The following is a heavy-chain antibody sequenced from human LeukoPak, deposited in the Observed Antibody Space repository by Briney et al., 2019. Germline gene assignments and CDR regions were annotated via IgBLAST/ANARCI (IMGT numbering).Heavy chain of an antibody. CDR3: ARRSSGWYYFDY. Sequence: ASVKVSCKASGGTFSSYAISWVRQAPGQGLEWMGGIIPIFGTANYAQKFRGRVTITADESTSTAYMELSSLRSEDTAVYYCARRSSGWYYFDYWGQGTLVTVSS. J-gene: IGHJ4*02. CDR1: GGTFSSYA. CDR2: IIPIFGTA. V-gene: IGHV1-69*13. D-gene: IGHD6-19*01.